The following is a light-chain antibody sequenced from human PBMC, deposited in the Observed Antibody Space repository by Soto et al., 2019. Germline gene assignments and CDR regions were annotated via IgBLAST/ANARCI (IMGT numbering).Light chain of an antibody. Sequence: ASRMTQSPSSLSASTGDRVTITCRASQGISSYLAWYQQKPGKAPKLLIYAASTLQSGVPSRFSGSGSGTDFTLTISCLQSEDFATYYCKQYYSYPRTCAQGTRVDIK. J-gene: IGKJ1*01. CDR1: QGISSY. V-gene: IGKV1-8*01. CDR2: AAS. CDR3: KQYYSYPRT.